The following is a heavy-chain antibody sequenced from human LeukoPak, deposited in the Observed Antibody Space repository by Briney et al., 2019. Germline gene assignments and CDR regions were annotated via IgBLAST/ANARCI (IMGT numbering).Heavy chain of an antibody. CDR2: INPSGGST. J-gene: IGHJ6*02. Sequence: ASVKVSCKASGYTFTSYYMHWVRQAPGQGLEWMGIINPSGGSTSYAQKFQGRVTMTRDTSTSTVYMELSSLRSEDTAVYYCAREGRHTTTVTSYYYYGMDVWGQGTTVTVSS. V-gene: IGHV1-46*01. CDR3: AREGRHTTTVTSYYYYGMDV. D-gene: IGHD4-17*01. CDR1: GYTFTSYY.